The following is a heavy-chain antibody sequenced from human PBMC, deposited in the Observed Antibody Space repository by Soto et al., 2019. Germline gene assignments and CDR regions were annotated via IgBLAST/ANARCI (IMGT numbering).Heavy chain of an antibody. CDR2: ISYDGSNK. Sequence: GGSLRLSCAASGFTFSSYGMHWVRQAPGKGLEWVAVISYDGSNKYYADSVKGRFTISRDNSKNTLYLQMNSLRAEDTAVYYCAKVMGVTYYYGSGSYAFDIWGQGTMVTVSS. D-gene: IGHD3-10*01. CDR3: AKVMGVTYYYGSGSYAFDI. V-gene: IGHV3-30*18. CDR1: GFTFSSYG. J-gene: IGHJ3*02.